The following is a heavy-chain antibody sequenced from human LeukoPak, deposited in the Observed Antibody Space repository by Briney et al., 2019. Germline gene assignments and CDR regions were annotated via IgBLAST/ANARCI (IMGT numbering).Heavy chain of an antibody. J-gene: IGHJ3*02. CDR2: ISSSSSTI. CDR3: LPLLSRPYVEDGFDI. D-gene: IGHD2/OR15-2a*01. Sequence: GGSLRLSCAASGFSFSSYSMNWVRQAPGKGLEWVSYISSSSSTIYYSDSVKGRFTISRDNARNSLYLQMNSLRAEDTAVYYCLPLLSRPYVEDGFDIWGQGTMVTVSS. V-gene: IGHV3-48*04. CDR1: GFSFSSYS.